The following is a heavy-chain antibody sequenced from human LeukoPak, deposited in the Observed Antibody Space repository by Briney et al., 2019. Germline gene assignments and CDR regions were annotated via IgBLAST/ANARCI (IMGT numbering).Heavy chain of an antibody. CDR1: GFTFSNAW. CDR2: ISSSGSTI. CDR3: ARDYCSGGSCYDY. J-gene: IGHJ4*02. Sequence: PGGSLRLSCAASGFTFSNAWMNWVRQAPGKGLEWVSYISSSGSTIYYADSVKGRFTISRDNAKNSLYLQMNSLRAEDTAVYYCARDYCSGGSCYDYWGQGTLVTVSS. D-gene: IGHD2-15*01. V-gene: IGHV3-48*04.